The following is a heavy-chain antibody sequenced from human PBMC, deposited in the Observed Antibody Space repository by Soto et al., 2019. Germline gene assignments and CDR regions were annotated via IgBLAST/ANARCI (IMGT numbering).Heavy chain of an antibody. CDR3: AREGYCSSTSCYTLRNWFDP. CDR1: GYTFTSYY. CDR2: INPSGGST. J-gene: IGHJ5*02. V-gene: IGHV1-46*01. D-gene: IGHD2-2*02. Sequence: VQLVQSGAEVKKPGASVKVSCKASGYTFTSYYMHWVRQAPGQGLEWMGIINPSGGSTSYAQKFQGRVTMTRDTSTSTVYMELSSLRSEDTAVYYCAREGYCSSTSCYTLRNWFDPWGQGTLVTVSS.